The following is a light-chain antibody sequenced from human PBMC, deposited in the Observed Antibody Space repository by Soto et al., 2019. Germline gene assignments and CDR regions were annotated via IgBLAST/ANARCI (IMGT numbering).Light chain of an antibody. V-gene: IGLV2-11*01. Sequence: QSALTQPRSVSGSPGQSVTISCTGSSSDVGAYNFASWYQQHPGAAPKLLIHDVDKRPPGVPDRFSASKSGNTASLTISGLQAEDEADYYCCSYAGSSTYVFGTGTKLTVL. J-gene: IGLJ1*01. CDR2: DVD. CDR3: CSYAGSSTYV. CDR1: SSDVGAYNF.